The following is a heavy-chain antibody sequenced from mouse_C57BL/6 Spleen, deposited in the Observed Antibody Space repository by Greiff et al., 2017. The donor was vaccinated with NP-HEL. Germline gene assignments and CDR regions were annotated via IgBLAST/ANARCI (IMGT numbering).Heavy chain of an antibody. V-gene: IGHV10-1*01. CDR2: IRSKSNNYAT. CDR1: GFSFNTYA. D-gene: IGHD2-4*01. CDR3: VRPVLYDYDGGDAMDY. J-gene: IGHJ4*01. Sequence: DVHLVESGGGLVQPKGSLKLSCAASGFSFNTYAMNWVRQAPGKGLEWVARIRSKSNNYATYYADSVKDRFTISRDDSESMLYLQMNNLKTEDTAMYYCVRPVLYDYDGGDAMDYWGQGTSVTVSS.